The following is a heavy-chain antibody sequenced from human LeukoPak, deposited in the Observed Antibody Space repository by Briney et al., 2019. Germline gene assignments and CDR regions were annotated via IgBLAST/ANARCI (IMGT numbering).Heavy chain of an antibody. Sequence: PGGSLRLSCAASGFTFSSYWMSWVRQAPGKGLEWVANIKQDGSEKYYVDSVKGRFTISRDNAKNSLYLQMNSLRAEDTAVYYCARVNCSSTSCHLWDSYYYMDVWGKGTTVTVSS. D-gene: IGHD2-2*01. CDR1: GFTFSSYW. J-gene: IGHJ6*03. CDR2: IKQDGSEK. CDR3: ARVNCSSTSCHLWDSYYYMDV. V-gene: IGHV3-7*01.